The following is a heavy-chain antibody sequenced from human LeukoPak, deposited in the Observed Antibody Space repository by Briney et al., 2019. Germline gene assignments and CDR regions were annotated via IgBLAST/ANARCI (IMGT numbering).Heavy chain of an antibody. CDR2: IHHSGRL. CDR3: ARGGDWKFDY. D-gene: IGHD1-1*01. Sequence: SETLSLTCAVFGDSIGSNKWWTWVRQPPGKGLEWIGEIHHSGRLNYSPSLKSRVTISVDKSKNHFSLNLNSITPADTAIYYCARGGDWKFDYWGQGALVTVSS. V-gene: IGHV4-4*02. J-gene: IGHJ4*02. CDR1: GDSIGSNKW.